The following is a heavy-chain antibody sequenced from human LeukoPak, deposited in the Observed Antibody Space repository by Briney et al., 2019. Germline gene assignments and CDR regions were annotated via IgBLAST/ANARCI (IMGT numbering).Heavy chain of an antibody. J-gene: IGHJ4*02. D-gene: IGHD1-26*01. V-gene: IGHV3-30*03. CDR3: ASAPSGSYRAPVDY. CDR2: ISYDGSNK. CDR1: GFTFSSYG. Sequence: GGSLRLSCAASGFTFSSYGMHWVRQGPGKGLEWVAVISYDGSNKYYADSVKGRFTISRDNSKNTLYLQMNSLRAEDTAVYYCASAPSGSYRAPVDYWGQGTLVTVSS.